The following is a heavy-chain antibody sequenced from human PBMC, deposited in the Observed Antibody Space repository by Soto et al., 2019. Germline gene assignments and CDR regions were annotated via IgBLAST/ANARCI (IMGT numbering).Heavy chain of an antibody. CDR3: ARDGYSGYVDY. Sequence: SETLSLTCTVSGGSISSGDYYWSWIRQPQGKGLEWIGYIYYSGSTYYNPSLKSRVTISVDTSKNQFSLKLSSVTAADTAVYYCARDGYSGYVDYWGQGTLVTVSS. CDR1: GGSISSGDYY. D-gene: IGHD5-12*01. CDR2: IYYSGST. V-gene: IGHV4-30-4*01. J-gene: IGHJ4*02.